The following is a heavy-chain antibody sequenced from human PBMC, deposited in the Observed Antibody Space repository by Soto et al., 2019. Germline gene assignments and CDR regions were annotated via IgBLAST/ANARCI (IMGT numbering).Heavy chain of an antibody. V-gene: IGHV4-34*12. J-gene: IGHJ1*01. Sequence: PSETLSLTGTLSGWSFSNYYWTWIRQSPGKGLEWIGEILHTGSTNYDPSLGSRVTISIDTSKKQFSLNLTSVTAADTAVYYCARQPGIPTTGYWGQGTQVTVSS. D-gene: IGHD6-13*01. CDR1: GWSFSNYY. CDR2: ILHTGST. CDR3: ARQPGIPTTGY.